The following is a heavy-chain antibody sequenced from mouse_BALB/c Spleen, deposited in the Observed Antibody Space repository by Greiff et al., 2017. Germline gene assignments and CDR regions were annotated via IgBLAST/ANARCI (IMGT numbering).Heavy chain of an antibody. CDR3: VRLKGYGYDNYAMDY. CDR2: IRSKSNNYAT. J-gene: IGHJ4*01. CDR1: GFTFNTYA. Sequence: EVKVVESGGGLVQPKGSLKLSCAASGFTFNTYAMNWVRQAPGKGLEWVARIRSKSNNYATYYADSVKDRFTISRDDSQSMLYLQMNNLKTEDTAMYYCVRLKGYGYDNYAMDYWGQGTSVTVSS. D-gene: IGHD2-2*01. V-gene: IGHV10-1*02.